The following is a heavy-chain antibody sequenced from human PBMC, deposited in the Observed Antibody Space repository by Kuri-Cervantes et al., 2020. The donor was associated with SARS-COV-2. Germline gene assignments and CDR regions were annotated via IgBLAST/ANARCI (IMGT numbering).Heavy chain of an antibody. CDR1: GFTFDDYA. J-gene: IGHJ5*02. Sequence: SLKISCAAPGFTFDDYAMHWVRQAPGKGLEWVSGISWNSGSIGYADSVKGRFTISRDNAKNSLYLQMNSLRAEDTALYYCAKDRMVQGVIRGTAFDPWGQGTLVTVSS. CDR2: ISWNSGSI. V-gene: IGHV3-9*01. D-gene: IGHD3-10*01. CDR3: AKDRMVQGVIRGTAFDP.